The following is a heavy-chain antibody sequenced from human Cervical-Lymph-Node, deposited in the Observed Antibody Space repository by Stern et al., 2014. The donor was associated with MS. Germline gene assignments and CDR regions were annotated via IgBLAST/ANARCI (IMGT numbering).Heavy chain of an antibody. J-gene: IGHJ5*02. Sequence: QVQLQESGPGLVKPSQTLSLTCTVSGGSISRGDYYWSWIRQPPGKGLEWIGYIYYSGSTYYNPSLKSRVTISVDTPKNQFSLKLSSVTAADTAVYYCASANCSSTSCPNWFDPWGQGTLVTVSS. CDR2: IYYSGST. D-gene: IGHD2-2*01. V-gene: IGHV4-30-4*01. CDR1: GGSISRGDYY. CDR3: ASANCSSTSCPNWFDP.